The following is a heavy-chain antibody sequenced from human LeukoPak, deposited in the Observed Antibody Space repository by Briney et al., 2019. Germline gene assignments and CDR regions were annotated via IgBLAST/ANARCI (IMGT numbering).Heavy chain of an antibody. CDR2: ISGSGGST. V-gene: IGHV3-23*01. CDR1: GFTFSSYA. D-gene: IGHD2-15*01. CDR3: AKDLRSNGYCSGGSCYSDY. J-gene: IGHJ4*02. Sequence: QTGGSLRLSCAASGFTFSSYAMSWVRQAPGKGLEWVSAISGSGGSTYYADSVKGRFTISRDNSKNTPYLQMNSLRAEDTAVYYCAKDLRSNGYCSGGSCYSDYWGQGTLVTVSS.